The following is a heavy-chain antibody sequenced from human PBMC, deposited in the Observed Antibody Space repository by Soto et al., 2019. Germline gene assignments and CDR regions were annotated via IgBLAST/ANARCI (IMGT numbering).Heavy chain of an antibody. CDR1: GFIFSSYS. D-gene: IGHD2-2*01. Sequence: QVQLVESGGGVVQPGRSLRLSCAASGFIFSSYSMHWVRQAPGKGLEWVAIISNDGSNNDYVDSVKGRFTISRDNSNNTLSLQMTTLSAEDTAVYYCARDQCLEAFDIWGQGTMVTVSS. V-gene: IGHV3-30-3*01. CDR3: ARDQCLEAFDI. CDR2: ISNDGSNN. J-gene: IGHJ3*02.